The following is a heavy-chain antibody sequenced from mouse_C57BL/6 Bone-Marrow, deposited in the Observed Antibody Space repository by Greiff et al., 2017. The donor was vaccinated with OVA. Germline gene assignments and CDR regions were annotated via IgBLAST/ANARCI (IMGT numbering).Heavy chain of an antibody. CDR3: AREGFPYFDY. Sequence: EVQLQQSGPELVKPGASVKISCKASGYTFTDYYMNWVKQSHGKSLEWIGDINPNNGGTSYNQKFKGKATLTVDKSSSTAYMELRSLTSEDSAVYYCAREGFPYFDYWGQGTTLTVSS. CDR2: INPNNGGT. CDR1: GYTFTDYY. V-gene: IGHV1-26*01. J-gene: IGHJ2*01.